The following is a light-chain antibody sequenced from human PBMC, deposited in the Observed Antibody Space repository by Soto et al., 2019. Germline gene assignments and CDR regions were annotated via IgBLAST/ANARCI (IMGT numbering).Light chain of an antibody. CDR1: QSISNF. Sequence: DIQMTQSPSSLSASVGDRVSITCRASQSISNFLNWYQQKPGKAPKLLIYAASSLQGGVPSRFSGSGSETDFTLAISSLQPEDFATYYCQQSYSTPDTFGQGTKLEIK. V-gene: IGKV1-39*01. CDR3: QQSYSTPDT. CDR2: AAS. J-gene: IGKJ2*01.